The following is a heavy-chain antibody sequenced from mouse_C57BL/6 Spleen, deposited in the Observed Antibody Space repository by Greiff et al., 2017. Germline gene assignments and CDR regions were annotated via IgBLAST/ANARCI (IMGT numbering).Heavy chain of an antibody. Sequence: VQGVESGPGLVAPSQSLSITCTVSGFSLTSYGVSWVRQPPGKGLEWLGVIWGDGSTNYHSALISRLSISKDNSKSQVFLKLNSLQTDDTATYYCAKHYYGSSSYITMLSDHYAMDYWGQGTSVTVSS. V-gene: IGHV2-3*01. CDR2: IWGDGST. J-gene: IGHJ4*01. CDR1: GFSLTSYG. D-gene: IGHD1-1*01. CDR3: AKHYYGSSSYITMLSDHYAMDY.